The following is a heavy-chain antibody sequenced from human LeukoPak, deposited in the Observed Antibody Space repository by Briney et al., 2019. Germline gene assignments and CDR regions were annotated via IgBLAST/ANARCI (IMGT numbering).Heavy chain of an antibody. CDR2: ISSSGSNI. D-gene: IGHD3-22*01. CDR3: ARGSRWLYGMDV. CDR1: GFTFSSYW. Sequence: PGGSLRLSCAASGFTFSSYWMSWVRQAPGKDLEWVSYISSSGSNIFYADSVKGRFTISRDNAKNSLYLQMNSLRAEDTAVYYCARGSRWLYGMDVWGQGTTVTVSS. V-gene: IGHV3-48*04. J-gene: IGHJ6*02.